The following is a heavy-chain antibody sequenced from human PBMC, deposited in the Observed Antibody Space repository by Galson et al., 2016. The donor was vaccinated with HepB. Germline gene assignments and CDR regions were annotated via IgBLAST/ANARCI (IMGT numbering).Heavy chain of an antibody. CDR2: TYSGGTT. J-gene: IGHJ6*02. Sequence: SLRLSCAASGFTVSTNYMSWVRQAPGKGLEWVSVTYSGGTTNYADSVKGRFTVSRDNSKNTLYLQMNSLSPEDTAVFYCAREGIVEYYGMDVWGQGTLVTVSS. D-gene: IGHD3-16*02. CDR3: AREGIVEYYGMDV. V-gene: IGHV3-53*01. CDR1: GFTVSTNY.